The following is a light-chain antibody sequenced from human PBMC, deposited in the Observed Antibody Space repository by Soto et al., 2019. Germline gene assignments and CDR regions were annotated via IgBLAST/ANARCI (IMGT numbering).Light chain of an antibody. Sequence: DIQMTQSPSSLSASAGDRVSITCRASQSIRSHLNLYQQKAGKAPKVLIYAASSLQGGVPSRFSGSGSGTDFTLTIKSLQSEDFETYFCQQRFCCPIVFGTGTKVDI. CDR3: QQRFCCPIV. CDR1: QSIRSH. CDR2: AAS. V-gene: IGKV1-39*01. J-gene: IGKJ3*01.